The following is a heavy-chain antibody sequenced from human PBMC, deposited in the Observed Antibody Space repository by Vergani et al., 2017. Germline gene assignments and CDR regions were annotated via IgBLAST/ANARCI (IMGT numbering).Heavy chain of an antibody. D-gene: IGHD6-13*01. CDR2: IWYDGSNK. V-gene: IGHV3-33*01. CDR1: GFTFSSYG. CDR3: AIPLGQQLVARIAY. J-gene: IGHJ4*02. Sequence: QVQLVESGGGVVQPGRSLRLSCAASGFTFSSYGMHWVRQAPGKGLEWVAVIWYDGSNKYYADSMEGRFTISRDNSKNTQYLQMNSLRAEDTAVYYCAIPLGQQLVARIAYWGQGTLVTVSS.